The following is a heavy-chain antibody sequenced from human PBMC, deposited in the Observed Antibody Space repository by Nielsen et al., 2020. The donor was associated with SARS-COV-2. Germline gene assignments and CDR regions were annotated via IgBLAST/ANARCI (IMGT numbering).Heavy chain of an antibody. Sequence: GGSLRLSCAASGFTFSSFVMHWVRQAPGKGLEWVAVVSYDGRNKYHADSVKGRFTISRDNSKNTLYLQMNSLRAENTAVYYCAKDKSDSVAGFDAFDIWGQGTMVTVSS. V-gene: IGHV3-30*18. CDR1: GFTFSSFV. CDR2: VSYDGRNK. D-gene: IGHD6-19*01. CDR3: AKDKSDSVAGFDAFDI. J-gene: IGHJ3*02.